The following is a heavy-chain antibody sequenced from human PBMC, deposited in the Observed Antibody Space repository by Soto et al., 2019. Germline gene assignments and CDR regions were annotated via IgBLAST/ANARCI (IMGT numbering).Heavy chain of an antibody. CDR3: ARTSPRSSWYAFDP. J-gene: IGHJ5*02. V-gene: IGHV3-48*03. Sequence: EVQLVESGGGAVQPGGSLRLSCVVSGVPFSSSEMSWVRQAPGKGPEWLSYINGAGSTVTYADSVKGRFTISRDNAKNSLYLEMNSLGVDDTAVYYCARTSPRSSWYAFDPGGLGTLVTVSS. CDR1: GVPFSSSE. CDR2: INGAGSTV. D-gene: IGHD6-19*01.